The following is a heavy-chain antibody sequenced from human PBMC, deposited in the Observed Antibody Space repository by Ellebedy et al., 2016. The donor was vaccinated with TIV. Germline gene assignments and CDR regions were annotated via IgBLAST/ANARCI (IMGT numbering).Heavy chain of an antibody. CDR2: IYHSGST. D-gene: IGHD3-22*01. CDR3: ARDDYYDSSGYYHGLDY. Sequence: SETLSLXXAVSGGSISRSGYCWSWIRQPPGKGLEWIGYIYHSGSTYYNPSLKSRVTISIDTSKNQFSLKLSSVTAADTAMYYCARDDYYDSSGYYHGLDYWGQGTQVTVSS. V-gene: IGHV4-30-2*01. CDR1: GGSISRSGYC. J-gene: IGHJ4*02.